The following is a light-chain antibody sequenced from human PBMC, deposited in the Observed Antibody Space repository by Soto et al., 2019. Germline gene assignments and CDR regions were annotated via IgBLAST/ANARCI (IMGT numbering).Light chain of an antibody. J-gene: IGLJ1*01. CDR2: EVS. Sequence: QSALTQPASVSGSPGQSITISCTGTSSDVGAYIYVSWYQQHPGKAPKLLIYEVSNRPSGVSNRFSGSKSGNTASLTISGLQAEDEADYYCSSYTGSSIYVFGTGTKLTVL. V-gene: IGLV2-14*01. CDR1: SSDVGAYIY. CDR3: SSYTGSSIYV.